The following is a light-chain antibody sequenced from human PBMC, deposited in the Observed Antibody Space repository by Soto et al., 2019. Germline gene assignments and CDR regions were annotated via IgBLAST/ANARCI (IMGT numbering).Light chain of an antibody. CDR1: QSISTW. CDR2: KAS. Sequence: DIQMTQSPSTLSAPVGDRVTITCRASQSISTWLAWYQQKPGQAPKLLIYKASSLESGVPSRFSGSGSGTEFTLTISSLQPDDFVTYYCQQYNTYPLTFGGGTTVEIK. V-gene: IGKV1-5*03. J-gene: IGKJ4*01. CDR3: QQYNTYPLT.